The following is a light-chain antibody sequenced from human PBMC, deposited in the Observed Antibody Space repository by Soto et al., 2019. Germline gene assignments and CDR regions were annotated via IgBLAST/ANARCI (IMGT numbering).Light chain of an antibody. CDR2: DAS. CDR3: HQYYKWPLT. CDR1: QSVINN. J-gene: IGKJ4*01. Sequence: EIVMTQSPATLSVSPGERATLSCRASQSVINNLAWYQQKPGQAPSLLIYDASTRATGIPARFSGSGSATEFTLTISSLQSQDFAVYYCHQYYKWPLTFGGGTKVEI. V-gene: IGKV3-15*01.